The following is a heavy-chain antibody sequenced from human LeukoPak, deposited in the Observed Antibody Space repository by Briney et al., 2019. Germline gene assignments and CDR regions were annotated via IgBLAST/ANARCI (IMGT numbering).Heavy chain of an antibody. CDR2: VYYSGST. J-gene: IGHJ3*01. V-gene: IGHV4-59*08. Sequence: SETLSLTCTVSGGSISSYYWNWIRQPPGKGLEWIGYVYYSGSTDYNPSLKSRVTISVDTSKNQFSLKLNSVTAADTAVYYCARRARYCNGDSCYSTAFDVWGQGTMVTVSS. CDR1: GGSISSYY. CDR3: ARRARYCNGDSCYSTAFDV. D-gene: IGHD2-15*01.